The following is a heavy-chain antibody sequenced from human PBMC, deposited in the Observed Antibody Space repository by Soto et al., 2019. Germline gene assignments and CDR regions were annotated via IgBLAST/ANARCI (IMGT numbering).Heavy chain of an antibody. CDR3: AKVAPWSGYYVFDY. CDR2: ISYDGSNK. CDR1: GFTFSSYG. D-gene: IGHD3-3*01. J-gene: IGHJ4*02. V-gene: IGHV3-30*18. Sequence: QVQLVESGGGVVQPGRSLRLSCAASGFTFSSYGMHWVRQAPGKGLEWVAVISYDGSNKYYADSVKGRFTISRDNSKNTLYLQMNSLRAEDTAVYYCAKVAPWSGYYVFDYWGQGTLVTVSS.